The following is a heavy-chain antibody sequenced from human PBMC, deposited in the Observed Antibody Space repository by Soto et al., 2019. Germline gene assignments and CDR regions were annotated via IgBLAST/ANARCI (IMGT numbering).Heavy chain of an antibody. J-gene: IGHJ4*02. CDR1: GGAFSSYA. Sequence: SVKVSCKASGGAFSSYAISWVRQAPGQGLEWMGGIIPIFGTANYAQKFQGRVTITADESTSTAYMELSSLRSEDTAVYYCARLTMRYSYGTGPIDYWGKGTQVTVSS. CDR3: ARLTMRYSYGTGPIDY. D-gene: IGHD5-18*01. V-gene: IGHV1-69*13. CDR2: IIPIFGTA.